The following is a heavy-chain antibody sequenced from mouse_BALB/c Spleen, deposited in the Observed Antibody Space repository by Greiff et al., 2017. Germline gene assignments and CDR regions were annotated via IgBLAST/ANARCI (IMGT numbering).Heavy chain of an antibody. D-gene: IGHD1-1*01. CDR2: ISTYYGDA. CDR1: GYTFTDYA. CDR3: ARELRSLFDY. Sequence: VQLQQSGAELVRPGVSVKISCKGSGYTFTDYAMHWVKQSHAKSLEWIGVISTYYGDASYNQKFKGKATMTVDKSSSTAYMELRSLTSEDSAVYYCARELRSLFDYWGQGTTLTVSS. J-gene: IGHJ2*01. V-gene: IGHV1S137*01.